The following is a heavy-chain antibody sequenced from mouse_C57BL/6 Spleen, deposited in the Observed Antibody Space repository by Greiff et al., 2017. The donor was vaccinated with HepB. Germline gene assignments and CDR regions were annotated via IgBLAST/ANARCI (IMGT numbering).Heavy chain of an antibody. V-gene: IGHV1-64*01. Sequence: QVQLQQSGPELVKPGASVKISCKASGYSFTSYYIHWVKQRPGQGLEWIGMIHPNSGSTNYNEKFKSKATLTVDKSSSTAYMQLSSLTSEDSAVYYCARIPSNWEDLAYWGQGTLVTVSA. CDR1: GYSFTSYY. D-gene: IGHD4-1*01. CDR2: IHPNSGST. J-gene: IGHJ3*01. CDR3: ARIPSNWEDLAY.